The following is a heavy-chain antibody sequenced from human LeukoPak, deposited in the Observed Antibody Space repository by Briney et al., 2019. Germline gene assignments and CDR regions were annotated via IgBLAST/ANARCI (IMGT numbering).Heavy chain of an antibody. CDR1: GGTFSSYA. V-gene: IGHV1-69*13. CDR3: ARDPSKRSGYYSRDKDYYYYGMDV. Sequence: ASLKVSCKASGGTFSSYAISWVRQAPGQGLEWMGGIIPIFGTANYAQKFQGRVTITADESTSTAYMELSSLRSEDTAVYYCARDPSKRSGYYSRDKDYYYYGMDVWGQGTTVTVSS. J-gene: IGHJ6*02. D-gene: IGHD3-3*01. CDR2: IIPIFGTA.